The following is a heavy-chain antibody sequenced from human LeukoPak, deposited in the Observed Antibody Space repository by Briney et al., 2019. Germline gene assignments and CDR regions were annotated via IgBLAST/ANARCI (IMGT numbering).Heavy chain of an antibody. CDR3: AKDQRALAGTSPFDY. V-gene: IGHV3-30*18. D-gene: IGHD6-13*01. CDR1: GFSFSSHG. CDR2: MSNDGDNK. Sequence: GGSLRLSCEASGFSFSSHGMHWVRQAPGKGLEWLALMSNDGDNKYYADSVKGRFTISRDNSKNTPYLQMNSLRAEDTAVYYCAKDQRALAGTSPFDYWGQGTLVTVSS. J-gene: IGHJ4*02.